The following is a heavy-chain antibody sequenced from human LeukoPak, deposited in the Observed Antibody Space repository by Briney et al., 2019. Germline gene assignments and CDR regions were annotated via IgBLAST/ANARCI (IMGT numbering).Heavy chain of an antibody. CDR3: AREGYYDSSGYPTFDY. D-gene: IGHD3-22*01. Sequence: PSETLSLTCTVSGGSIISYYWSWIRQPPGKGLEWIGYIYYSGSTNYNPSLKSRVTISVDTSKNQFSLKLSSVTAADTAVYYCAREGYYDSSGYPTFDYWGQGTLVTVSS. CDR2: IYYSGST. CDR1: GGSIISYY. V-gene: IGHV4-59*01. J-gene: IGHJ4*02.